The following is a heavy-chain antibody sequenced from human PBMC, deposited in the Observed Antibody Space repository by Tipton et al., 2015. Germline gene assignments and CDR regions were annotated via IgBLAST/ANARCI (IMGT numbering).Heavy chain of an antibody. CDR2: IYPGDSDT. J-gene: IGHJ4*02. CDR3: ARFTDGGYDYFDY. D-gene: IGHD5-12*01. V-gene: IGHV5-51*01. CDR1: GYTFTNYW. Sequence: QLVQSGGEVKKPGESLRISCKASGYTFTNYWIGWVRQMPGKGLEWMGIIYPGDSDTRYSLSFQGQVTISADKSISTAYLQWGSLKASDTAMYYCARFTDGGYDYFDYWGQGTLVTVSS.